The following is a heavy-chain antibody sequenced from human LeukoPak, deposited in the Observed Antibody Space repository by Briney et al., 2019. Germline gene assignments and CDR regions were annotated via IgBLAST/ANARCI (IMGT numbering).Heavy chain of an antibody. CDR3: ARTRGYCSSTSCRNFDY. J-gene: IGHJ4*02. CDR1: GGSFSGYY. V-gene: IGHV4-34*01. D-gene: IGHD2-2*01. CDR2: INHSGST. Sequence: SETLSLTCAVYGGSFSGYYWSWIRQPPGKGLEWIGEINHSGSTNYNPSLKSRVTISVDTSKNLFSLKLSSVTAADTAVYYCARTRGYCSSTSCRNFDYWGQGTLVTVSS.